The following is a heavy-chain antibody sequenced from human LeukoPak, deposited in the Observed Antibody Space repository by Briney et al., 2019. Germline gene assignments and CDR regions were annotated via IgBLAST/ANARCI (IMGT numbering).Heavy chain of an antibody. D-gene: IGHD3-22*01. CDR1: GGSFSGYH. Sequence: SETLSLTCAVYGGSFSGYHWSWIRQPPGKGLESIGNIDHRGSTKSNPSLKSRVTISLDTSKNQFSLKLSSVTAADTAVYYCARVNSGTVLITDYHYYYMDIWGRGTTVTVAS. CDR2: IDHRGST. J-gene: IGHJ6*03. V-gene: IGHV4-34*01. CDR3: ARVNSGTVLITDYHYYYMDI.